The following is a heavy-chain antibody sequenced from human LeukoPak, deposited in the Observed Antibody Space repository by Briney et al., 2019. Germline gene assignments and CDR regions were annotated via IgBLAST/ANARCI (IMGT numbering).Heavy chain of an antibody. CDR2: INHSGST. Sequence: PSETLSLTCAVYGGSFSGYYWSWIHQPPGKGLEWIGEINHSGSTNYNPSLKSRVTISVDTSKNQFSLKLSSVTAADTAVYYCARGSRRAYSSSWYYYWGQGTLVTVSS. CDR3: ARGSRRAYSSSWYYY. D-gene: IGHD6-13*01. CDR1: GGSFSGYY. J-gene: IGHJ4*02. V-gene: IGHV4-34*01.